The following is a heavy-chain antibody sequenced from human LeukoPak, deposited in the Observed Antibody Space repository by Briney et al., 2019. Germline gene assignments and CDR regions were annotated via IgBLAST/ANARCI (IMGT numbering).Heavy chain of an antibody. J-gene: IGHJ4*02. CDR1: GGSISSYY. V-gene: IGHV4-59*01. CDR3: ARAMVGEEPAIFDY. D-gene: IGHD1-14*01. CDR2: FYYSGST. Sequence: SETLSLTCTVSGGSISSYYWSWIRQPPGKGLEWIGYFYYSGSTNYNPSLKSRVTISVDTSKNQFSLKLSSVTAADTAVYYCARAMVGEEPAIFDYWGQGTLVTVSS.